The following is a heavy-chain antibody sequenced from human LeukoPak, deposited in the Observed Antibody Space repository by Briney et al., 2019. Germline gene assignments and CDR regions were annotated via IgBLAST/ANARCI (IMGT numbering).Heavy chain of an antibody. D-gene: IGHD1-26*01. V-gene: IGHV3-30-3*01. CDR2: VSPHVNTI. J-gene: IGHJ4*02. CDR1: GFTFTDHS. CDR3: AREKKMGATPFDY. Sequence: PGGSLRLSCVASGFTFTDHSMHWVRQPPGKGLEWVAVVSPHVNTIFYADSMKGRFTISRDNSKNTIYLQIDSLRDEDTGIYYWAREKKMGATPFDYWGQGSLVTVSS.